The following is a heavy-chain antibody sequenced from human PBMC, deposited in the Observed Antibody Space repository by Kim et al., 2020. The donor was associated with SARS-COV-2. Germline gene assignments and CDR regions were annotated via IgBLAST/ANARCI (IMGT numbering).Heavy chain of an antibody. D-gene: IGHD3-3*01. CDR3: AEIFGVDSPHNWFDP. CDR2: ISGSGGST. J-gene: IGHJ5*02. Sequence: GGSLRLSCAASGFTFSSYAMSWVRQAPGKGLEWVSAISGSGGSTYYADSVKGRFTISRDNSKNTLYLQMNSLRAEDTAVYYCAEIFGVDSPHNWFDPWGQGTLVTVSS. CDR1: GFTFSSYA. V-gene: IGHV3-23*01.